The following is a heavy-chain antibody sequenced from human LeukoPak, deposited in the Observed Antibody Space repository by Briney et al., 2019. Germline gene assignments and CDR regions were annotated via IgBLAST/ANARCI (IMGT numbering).Heavy chain of an antibody. Sequence: GASVEVSCKASGYTFTGYYMHWVRQAPGQGLEWMGWINPNSGGTNYAQKFQGRVTVTRDTSISTAYMELSRLRSDDTAVYYCARDRTSCYLDYWGQGTLVTVSS. D-gene: IGHD2-2*01. CDR2: INPNSGGT. V-gene: IGHV1-2*02. J-gene: IGHJ4*02. CDR1: GYTFTGYY. CDR3: ARDRTSCYLDY.